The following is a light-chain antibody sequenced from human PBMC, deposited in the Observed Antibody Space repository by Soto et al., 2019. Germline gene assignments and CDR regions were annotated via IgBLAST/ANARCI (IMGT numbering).Light chain of an antibody. V-gene: IGKV1-39*01. CDR3: QQSYNIPWT. Sequence: IPMTASPSTLSRSVGDRVTITCRASQTISSWLAWYQQKPGKAPQLLIYAASTLQGGVPSRFSGSGSGTDFTLTISSLQREDFATYSCQQSYNIPWTFGQGTKVDIK. CDR2: AAS. CDR1: QTISSW. J-gene: IGKJ1*01.